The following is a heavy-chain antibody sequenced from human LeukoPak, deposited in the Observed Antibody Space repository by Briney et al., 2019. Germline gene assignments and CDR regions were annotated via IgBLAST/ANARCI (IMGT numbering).Heavy chain of an antibody. CDR3: ATETIGRHYDY. D-gene: IGHD1-14*01. CDR1: GFTFSNYE. J-gene: IGHJ4*02. Sequence: GGSLRLSCAASGFTFSNYEMNWVRQAPGKGLEWVSYISSGGSNKYYADSVKGRFTMSRDNAKNSLYLQMNSLRAEDTAVYYCATETIGRHYDYWGQGTLLTVSS. CDR2: ISSGGSNK. V-gene: IGHV3-48*03.